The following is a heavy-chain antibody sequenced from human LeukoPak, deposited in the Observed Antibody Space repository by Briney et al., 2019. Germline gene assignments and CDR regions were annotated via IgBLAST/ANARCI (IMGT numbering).Heavy chain of an antibody. CDR1: GGSISSGDYY. CDR2: ISYSGST. D-gene: IGHD3-16*01. Sequence: PSETLSLTCSVSGGSISSGDYYWTWIRQHPGKGLEWIGYISYSGSTYYNPSLRSRATFSVDTSKNQFSLRLSSVTAADTAVYYCARADYDFVLGFNRYYFDYWGQGTLVTVSS. V-gene: IGHV4-31*03. CDR3: ARADYDFVLGFNRYYFDY. J-gene: IGHJ4*02.